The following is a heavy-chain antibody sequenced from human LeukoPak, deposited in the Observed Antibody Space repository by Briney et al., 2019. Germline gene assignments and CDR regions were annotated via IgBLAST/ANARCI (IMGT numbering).Heavy chain of an antibody. CDR3: AIDPNWGTHF. Sequence: GGSLRLSCAASGFTFSTYTMYWVRHPPGKRLEWVSIIGNNGGGIHYADSVRGRFTISRDNSKNALYLQINSLRVEDTAVYYCAIDPNWGTHFWGQGVLVTVSS. D-gene: IGHD7-27*01. V-gene: IGHV3-23*01. CDR2: IGNNGGGI. J-gene: IGHJ4*02. CDR1: GFTFSTYT.